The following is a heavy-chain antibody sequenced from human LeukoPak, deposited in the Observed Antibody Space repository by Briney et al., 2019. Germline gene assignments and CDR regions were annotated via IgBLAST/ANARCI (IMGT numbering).Heavy chain of an antibody. Sequence: SETLSLTCTVSGGSVSSGSFYWSWIRQPPGKGLEWIGKIYHSGSTNYNPSLKSRVTISVDTSKNQISLKLSSVTAADTAVYYCARVGSSSWYNGELGYWGQGTLVTVSS. J-gene: IGHJ4*02. V-gene: IGHV4-61*01. CDR2: IYHSGST. D-gene: IGHD6-13*01. CDR3: ARVGSSSWYNGELGY. CDR1: GGSVSSGSFY.